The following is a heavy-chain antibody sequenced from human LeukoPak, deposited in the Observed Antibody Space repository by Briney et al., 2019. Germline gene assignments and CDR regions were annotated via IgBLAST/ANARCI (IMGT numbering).Heavy chain of an antibody. V-gene: IGHV4-59*01. CDR2: IYYSGST. D-gene: IGHD3-3*01. CDR1: GGSISSYY. CDR3: ARGQNDFWSGYWP. Sequence: SETLSLTCTVSGGSISSYYWSWIRLPPGKGLEWIGYIYYSGSTNYNPSLKSRVTISVDTSKNQFSLKLSSVTAADTAVYYCARGQNDFWSGYWPWGQGTLVTVSS. J-gene: IGHJ5*02.